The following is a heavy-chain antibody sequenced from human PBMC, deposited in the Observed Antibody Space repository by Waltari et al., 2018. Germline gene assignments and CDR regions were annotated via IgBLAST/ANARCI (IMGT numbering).Heavy chain of an antibody. CDR3: ARGLGGDHESGYFDYRLDV. D-gene: IGHD3-9*01. J-gene: IGHJ6*02. Sequence: QEQLQETGPGLVKSSETLSLTCSVSGGSMKDYLWTWIRLSPGKGLEWIGHIYDRGDTHFNSALTSRVSMSLDTSKSRFCLRLTSVTAADTAVYYCARGLGGDHESGYFDYRLDVWGQGTTVTVS. V-gene: IGHV4-59*01. CDR2: IYDRGDT. CDR1: GGSMKDYL.